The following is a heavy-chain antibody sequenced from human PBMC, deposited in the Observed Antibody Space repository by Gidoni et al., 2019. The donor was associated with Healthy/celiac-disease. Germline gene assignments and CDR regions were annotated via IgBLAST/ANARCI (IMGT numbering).Heavy chain of an antibody. CDR2: LITIFGTA. Sequence: QVQLVQSGAEVKKTGSSVKVTCKASGGTLSSYAISWVRQAPGQGREWMGGLITIFGTANFAQKFQGTVTITADESTSTAYMELSSLRSEDTAVYYCARVPIAYCGGDCYNDYWGQGILVTASS. J-gene: IGHJ4*02. CDR1: GGTLSSYA. CDR3: ARVPIAYCGGDCYNDY. D-gene: IGHD2-21*02. V-gene: IGHV1-69*01.